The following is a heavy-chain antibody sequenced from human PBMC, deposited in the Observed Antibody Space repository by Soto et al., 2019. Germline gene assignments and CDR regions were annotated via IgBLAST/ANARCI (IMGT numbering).Heavy chain of an antibody. J-gene: IGHJ3*02. Sequence: EVQLLESGGGLVQPGGSLRLSCAASGFIFSTYAMNWVRQAPGKGLEWVSAISNSGDSTFYAESARGRFTISRDNSINTLYLQMSSLRTEDTAVYYCAHPRGYGVFDAVDIWGQGTLVTVSS. CDR3: AHPRGYGVFDAVDI. CDR2: ISNSGDST. CDR1: GFIFSTYA. D-gene: IGHD4-17*01. V-gene: IGHV3-23*01.